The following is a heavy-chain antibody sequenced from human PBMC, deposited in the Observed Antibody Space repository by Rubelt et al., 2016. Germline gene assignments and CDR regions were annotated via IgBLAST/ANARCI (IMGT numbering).Heavy chain of an antibody. V-gene: IGHV3-66*02. J-gene: IGHJ4*02. Sequence: EVQLVESGGGLVHPGGSLRLSCVVSGFTVSSNYMSWVRQAPGKGLEWVSVIYNGGSTYYADSVKGRFTISRDNSKNTVYLQMNSLRAEDTAVFYCTRGSTGITGTRGLNYFDFWGQGTLVTVSS. CDR3: TRGSTGITGTRGLNYFDF. CDR1: GFTVSSNY. CDR2: IYNGGST. D-gene: IGHD1-7*01.